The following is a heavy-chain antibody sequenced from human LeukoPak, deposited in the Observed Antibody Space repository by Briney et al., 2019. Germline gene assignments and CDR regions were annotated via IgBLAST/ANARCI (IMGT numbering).Heavy chain of an antibody. CDR3: ARDIKGGSGGY. V-gene: IGHV1-2*02. CDR1: GYRFSGYN. D-gene: IGHD1-26*01. CDR2: INPNSGDT. J-gene: IGHJ4*02. Sequence: ASVKVSCKASGYRFSGYNIHWVRQAPGQGLEWMGYINPNSGDTNYAQNSQGRVTMTRDTSITTAYMELTRLRSDDTAVYYCARDIKGGSGGYWGQGTLVTVSS.